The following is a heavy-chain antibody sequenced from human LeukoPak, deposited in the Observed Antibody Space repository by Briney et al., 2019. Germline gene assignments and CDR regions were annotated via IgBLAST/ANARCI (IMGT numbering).Heavy chain of an antibody. Sequence: PGGSLRLSCAASGIIFSNYAMHWVRQGPGKGLECMSTISSDGGSTYYANSVKGRFTISRDNSKNTLYLHMGSLRAEDMAVYYCARGRQGAKTRYFDLWGRGTRVTVSS. CDR1: GIIFSNYA. CDR2: ISSDGGST. D-gene: IGHD1-26*01. J-gene: IGHJ2*01. CDR3: ARGRQGAKTRYFDL. V-gene: IGHV3-64*01.